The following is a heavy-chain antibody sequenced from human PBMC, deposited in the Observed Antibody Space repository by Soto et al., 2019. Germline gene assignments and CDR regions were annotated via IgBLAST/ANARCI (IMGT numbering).Heavy chain of an antibody. Sequence: GSLRLPWAPAGFTFSSYWMTWVRQAPGKGLEWVANIKQDGSEKYYVDSVKGRFTISRDNAKNSLYLQMNSLRAEDTAVYYWARCRSSSCPGFDYWGQGTLVTVSS. CDR2: IKQDGSEK. CDR1: GFTFSSYW. V-gene: IGHV3-7*03. CDR3: ARCRSSSCPGFDY. J-gene: IGHJ4*02. D-gene: IGHD6-13*01.